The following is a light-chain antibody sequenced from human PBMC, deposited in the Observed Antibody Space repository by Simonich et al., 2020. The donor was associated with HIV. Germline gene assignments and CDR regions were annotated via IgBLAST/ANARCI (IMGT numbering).Light chain of an antibody. Sequence: DIVMTQSPDSLAVSLGERATINCKSSQSVLYSSNNKNYLVWDQQKPGQPPKLLIYWASTRESGVPDRFSGSGSGTDFTLTISSLQAEDVAVYYCQQYYDSPYTFGQGTKLEIK. CDR3: QQYYDSPYT. V-gene: IGKV4-1*01. J-gene: IGKJ2*01. CDR2: WAS. CDR1: QSVLYSSNNKNY.